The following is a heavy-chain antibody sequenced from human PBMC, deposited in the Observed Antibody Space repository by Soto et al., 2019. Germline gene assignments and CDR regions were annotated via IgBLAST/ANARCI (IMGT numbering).Heavy chain of an antibody. CDR1: GFTFSSYA. J-gene: IGHJ6*02. D-gene: IGHD3-10*01. CDR3: AKGGPEIGGFGELLSGYYYYYGMDV. CDR2: ISGSGGST. V-gene: IGHV3-23*01. Sequence: GGSLRLSCAASGFTFSSYAMSWVRQAPGKGLEWVSAISGSGGSTYYADSVKGRFTISRDNSKNTLYLQMNSLRAEDTAVYYCAKGGPEIGGFGELLSGYYYYYGMDVWGQGTTVTVSS.